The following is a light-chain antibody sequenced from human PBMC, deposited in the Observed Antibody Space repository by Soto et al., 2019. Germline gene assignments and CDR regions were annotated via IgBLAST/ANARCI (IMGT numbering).Light chain of an antibody. V-gene: IGKV4-1*01. J-gene: IGKJ3*01. CDR3: QQYYNTPLFT. CDR1: QSVLYNSNNKNY. Sequence: DIVMTQSPDSLAVSLGERATINCKSSQSVLYNSNNKNYLAWYQQKPGQPPKLLIYLASTRESGVPDRFSGSGSGTEFTLTISSLQAEDVAVYYCQQYYNTPLFTFGPGTKVDI. CDR2: LAS.